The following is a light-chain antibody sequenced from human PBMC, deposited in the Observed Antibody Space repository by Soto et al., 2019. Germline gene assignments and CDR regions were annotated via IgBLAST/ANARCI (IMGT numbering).Light chain of an antibody. CDR1: SGHSHYI. V-gene: IGLV4-60*03. J-gene: IGLJ2*01. CDR3: ETWDSHTVA. Sequence: QPVLTQSSSASASLGSSVKLTCTLSSGHSHYIIAWHQQQPRKAPRYLMKVEGSGSYSRGIGIPDRFSGSKSGADHYLTISNLQSEDEADYYCETWDSHTVAFGGGTKLTVL. CDR2: VEGSGSY.